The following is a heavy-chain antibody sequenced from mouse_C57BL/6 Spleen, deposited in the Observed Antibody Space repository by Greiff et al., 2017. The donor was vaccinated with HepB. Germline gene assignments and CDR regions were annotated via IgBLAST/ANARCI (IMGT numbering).Heavy chain of an antibody. CDR2: INYDGSST. CDR3: ARARIYYGYDDAMDY. Sequence: DVMLVESEGGLVQPGSSMKLSCTASGFTFSDYYMAWVRQVPEKGLEWVANINYDGSSTYYLDSLKSRFIISRDNAKNILYLQMSSLKSEDTATYYCARARIYYGYDDAMDYWGQGTSVTVSS. V-gene: IGHV5-16*01. J-gene: IGHJ4*01. D-gene: IGHD2-2*01. CDR1: GFTFSDYY.